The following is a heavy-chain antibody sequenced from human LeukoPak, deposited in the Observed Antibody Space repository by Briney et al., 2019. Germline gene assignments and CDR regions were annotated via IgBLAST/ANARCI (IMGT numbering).Heavy chain of an antibody. J-gene: IGHJ4*02. CDR3: ARAHITMIVVVSSFFDY. CDR2: ISYDGSNK. D-gene: IGHD3-22*01. CDR1: GFTFSSYA. Sequence: PGGSLRLSCAAPGFTFSSYAMHWVRQAPGKGLEWVAVISYDGSNKYYADSVKGRFTISRDSSKNTLYLQMNSLRAEDTAVYYCARAHITMIVVVSSFFDYWGQRTLVTVSS. V-gene: IGHV3-30-3*01.